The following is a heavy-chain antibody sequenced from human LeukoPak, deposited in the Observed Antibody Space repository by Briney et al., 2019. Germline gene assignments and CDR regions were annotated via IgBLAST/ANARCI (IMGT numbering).Heavy chain of an antibody. Sequence: SETLSLTCTVSGGSISGYYWSWVRQSSGKGLEWIANIYDEGDTKKNPSLKSRVTISRDMSKNQVSLKLTSVTAADTAIYYCARHIGAWAFDIWGQGTMVTVSS. J-gene: IGHJ3*02. V-gene: IGHV4-59*08. D-gene: IGHD1-26*01. CDR1: GGSISGYY. CDR2: IYDEGDT. CDR3: ARHIGAWAFDI.